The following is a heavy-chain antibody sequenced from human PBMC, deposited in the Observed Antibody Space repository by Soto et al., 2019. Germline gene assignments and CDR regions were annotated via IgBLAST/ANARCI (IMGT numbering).Heavy chain of an antibody. Sequence: QVQLVQSGAEVKKPGSSVKVSCKASGGIFSNYAIRWVRQAPGQGLEWMGGIIPVFGTANYAQKFQGRVTITADESTNTAYMEVSSLRSEDTAVYYCARGREKARRYFDYWGQGTLVSVSS. V-gene: IGHV1-69*01. D-gene: IGHD1-26*01. CDR2: IIPVFGTA. J-gene: IGHJ4*02. CDR3: ARGREKARRYFDY. CDR1: GGIFSNYA.